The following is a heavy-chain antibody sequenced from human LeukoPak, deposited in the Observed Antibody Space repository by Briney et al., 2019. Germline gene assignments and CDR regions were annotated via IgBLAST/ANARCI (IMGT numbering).Heavy chain of an antibody. CDR3: ARSVLRPGVFDI. V-gene: IGHV4-34*01. J-gene: IGHJ3*02. CDR1: GGSFSGYY. CDR2: INHSGST. D-gene: IGHD2-15*01. Sequence: SETLSLTCAVYGGSFSGYYWSWIRQPPGKGLEWIGEINHSGSTNYNPSLKSRVTVSVDTSKNQFSLKLSSVTAADTAVYYCARSVLRPGVFDIWGQGTMVTVSS.